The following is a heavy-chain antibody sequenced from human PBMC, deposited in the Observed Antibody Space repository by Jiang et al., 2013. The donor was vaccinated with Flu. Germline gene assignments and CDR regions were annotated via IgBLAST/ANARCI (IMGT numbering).Heavy chain of an antibody. Sequence: SLTCTVSVGSISSYYWSWIRQPPGKGLEWIGYIHNSGTTNYNPSLKSRVTISIDTSTNQFSLKLISVTAPDTAVYYCARSYCGGDCYSMFGYSYYGMDVWGQGTTVTVSS. V-gene: IGHV4-59*08. CDR1: VGSISSYY. J-gene: IGHJ6*02. CDR3: ARSYCGGDCYSMFGYSYYGMDV. CDR2: IHNSGTT. D-gene: IGHD2-21*02.